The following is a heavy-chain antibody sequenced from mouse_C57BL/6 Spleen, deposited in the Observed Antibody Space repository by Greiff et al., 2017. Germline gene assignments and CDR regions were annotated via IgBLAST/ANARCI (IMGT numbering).Heavy chain of an antibody. J-gene: IGHJ3*01. CDR2: ISYDGSN. Sequence: EVKLMESGPGLVKPSQSLSLTCSVTGFSITSGYYWYWIRQFPGNKLEWMGYISYDGSNNYTPSLTNRISITRDTSKNQFFLEVKSVTTEDTATYYCARGGSPWFAYWGQGTLVTVSA. CDR3: ARGGSPWFAY. CDR1: GFSITSGYY. D-gene: IGHD1-1*02. V-gene: IGHV3-6*01.